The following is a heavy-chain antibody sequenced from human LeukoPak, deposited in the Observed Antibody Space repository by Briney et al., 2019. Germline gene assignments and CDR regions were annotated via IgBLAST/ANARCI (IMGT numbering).Heavy chain of an antibody. CDR3: ARGTMTTVTYYFDY. D-gene: IGHD4-17*01. V-gene: IGHV4-59*12. CDR2: IYYRGST. Sequence: SETLSLTCIVSGGSISNYYWSWIRQPPGKGPEWIGYIYYRGSTNYNPSLKSRVTISVDTSKNQFSLKLSSVTAADTAVYYCARGTMTTVTYYFDYWGQGTLVTVSS. J-gene: IGHJ4*02. CDR1: GGSISNYY.